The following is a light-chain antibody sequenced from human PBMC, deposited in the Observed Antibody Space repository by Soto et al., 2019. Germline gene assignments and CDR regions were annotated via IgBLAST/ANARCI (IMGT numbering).Light chain of an antibody. CDR1: QSISSW. J-gene: IGKJ2*01. CDR3: QHYNSYSPRYT. CDR2: DAS. V-gene: IGKV1-5*01. Sequence: DIQMTQSPSTLSASVGDRVTITCRASQSISSWLAWYQQKPGKAPKLLIYDASSLESGVPSRFSGSGSGTEVTITISSLQPDDFATYYCQHYNSYSPRYTFGQGTKLQIK.